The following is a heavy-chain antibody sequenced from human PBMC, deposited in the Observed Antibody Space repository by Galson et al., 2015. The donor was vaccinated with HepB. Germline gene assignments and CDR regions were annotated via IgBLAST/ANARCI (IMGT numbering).Heavy chain of an antibody. Sequence: SLRLSCAVSGFTFDDCAMHWVRQAPGKGLEWVSGISWNSGRIGYADSVKGRFTISRDNAKNSLYLQMNSLRAEDTALYYCAKDRFYDSSGYYYGSFDYWGQGTLVTVSS. V-gene: IGHV3-9*01. CDR3: AKDRFYDSSGYYYGSFDY. J-gene: IGHJ4*02. CDR1: GFTFDDCA. D-gene: IGHD3-22*01. CDR2: ISWNSGRI.